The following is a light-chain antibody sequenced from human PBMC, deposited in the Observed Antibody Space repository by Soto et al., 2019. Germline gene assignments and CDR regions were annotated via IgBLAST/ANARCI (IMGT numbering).Light chain of an antibody. Sequence: QSALTQPASVSGSPGQSITISCTGTSSDVGGYNYVSWYQQHPGKVHKLMIYDVSNRPSGVSNRSSGSKSGNTASLTISGLQAEDEADYYCSSYTSSSTYVFGIGTKLTVL. CDR2: DVS. CDR3: SSYTSSSTYV. V-gene: IGLV2-14*03. CDR1: SSDVGGYNY. J-gene: IGLJ1*01.